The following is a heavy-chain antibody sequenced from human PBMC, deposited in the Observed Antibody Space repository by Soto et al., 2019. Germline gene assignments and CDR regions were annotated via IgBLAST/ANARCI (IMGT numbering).Heavy chain of an antibody. CDR2: INHSGST. Sequence: SETLSLTCSVYGGSFSGYYWSWIRQPPGKGLEWIGEINHSGSTNYNPSLKSRVTISVDTSKNQFSLKLSSVTAAEKAVYYCARGWFKSRTAGGVYYYYGMDVWGQGTTVTV. V-gene: IGHV4-34*01. CDR1: GGSFSGYY. J-gene: IGHJ6*01. D-gene: IGHD2-8*02. CDR3: ARGWFKSRTAGGVYYYYGMDV.